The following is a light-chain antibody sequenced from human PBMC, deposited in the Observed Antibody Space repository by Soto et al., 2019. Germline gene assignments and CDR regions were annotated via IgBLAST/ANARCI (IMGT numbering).Light chain of an antibody. CDR1: SSDVGGYNF. J-gene: IGLJ1*01. Sequence: QSVLTQPRSVPGSPGQSVTISCTGTSSDVGGYNFVSWYQHHPGKAPKLIIYNVIQRPSGVPDRFSASKSDNTASLTISGLQAEDEADYYCCSYAGSYTEVFGPGTKVTVL. CDR2: NVI. CDR3: CSYAGSYTEV. V-gene: IGLV2-11*01.